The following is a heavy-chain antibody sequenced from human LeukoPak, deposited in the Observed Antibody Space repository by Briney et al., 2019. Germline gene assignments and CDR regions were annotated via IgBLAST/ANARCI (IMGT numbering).Heavy chain of an antibody. Sequence: SETLSLTCSVSGDSITSGYYWGWIRQPPGKGLEWIGYIYYSGSTNYNPSLKSRVTISVDTSKNQFSLKLSSVTAADTAVYYCARRASRDYFDYWGQGTLVTVSS. CDR1: GDSITSGYY. J-gene: IGHJ4*02. D-gene: IGHD5-12*01. V-gene: IGHV4-59*08. CDR2: IYYSGST. CDR3: ARRASRDYFDY.